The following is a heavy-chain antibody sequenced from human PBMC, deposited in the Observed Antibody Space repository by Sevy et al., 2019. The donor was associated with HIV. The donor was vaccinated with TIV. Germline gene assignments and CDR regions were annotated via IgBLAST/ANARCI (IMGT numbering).Heavy chain of an antibody. CDR2: IFSGGNT. D-gene: IGHD3-22*01. V-gene: IGHV3-66*01. CDR3: ARAVEDYSDSSAWDWYFDL. Sequence: GGSLRLSCAASGFTVSGNYMSWVRQAPGKGLEWASGIFSGGNTPFADSVKGRFTISRDNSKNTLSLQMNSLSAEDTAVYYCARAVEDYSDSSAWDWYFDLWGRGTLVTVSS. CDR1: GFTVSGNY. J-gene: IGHJ2*01.